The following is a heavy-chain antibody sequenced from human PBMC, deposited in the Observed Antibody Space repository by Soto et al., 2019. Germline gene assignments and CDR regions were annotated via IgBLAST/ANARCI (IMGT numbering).Heavy chain of an antibody. CDR2: IWYDGSNK. Sequence: QVQLVESGGGVVQPGRSLRLSCAASGFTFSSYGMHWVRQAPGKGLEWVAVIWYDGSNKYYADSVKGRFTISRDNSKNTMYLQMNCLRAEDTAVYYCARVSEGGSYYGGLDYWGQGTLVTVSS. J-gene: IGHJ4*02. CDR3: ARVSEGGSYYGGLDY. CDR1: GFTFSSYG. V-gene: IGHV3-33*01. D-gene: IGHD1-26*01.